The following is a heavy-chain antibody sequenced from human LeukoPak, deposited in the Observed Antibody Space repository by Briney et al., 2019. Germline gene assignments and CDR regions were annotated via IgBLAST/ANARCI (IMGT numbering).Heavy chain of an antibody. Sequence: SETLSLTCAVYGGSLSGYYWSWIRQPPGKGLEWIGEINHSGSTNYNPSLKSRVTISVDRSKNQFSLKLSSVTAADTAVYYCARYDFWSGSPSYWGQGTLVTVSS. CDR2: INHSGST. CDR1: GGSLSGYY. D-gene: IGHD3-3*01. CDR3: ARYDFWSGSPSY. J-gene: IGHJ4*02. V-gene: IGHV4-34*01.